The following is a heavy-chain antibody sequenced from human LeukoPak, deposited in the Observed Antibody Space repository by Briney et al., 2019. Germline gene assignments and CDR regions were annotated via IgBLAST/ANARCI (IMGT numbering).Heavy chain of an antibody. CDR3: ARPSSAYCSGGSCYSWVY. Sequence: ASETLSLTCTVSGGSVSSTTYFWSWIRQPPGKGLEWIASINYSGSTNYNPSLKSRVTISVDASKNQFSLKLRSVTAADTAVYYCARPSSAYCSGGSCYSWVYWGQGTLVTVSS. J-gene: IGHJ4*02. CDR2: INYSGST. V-gene: IGHV4-61*01. CDR1: GGSVSSTTYF. D-gene: IGHD2-15*01.